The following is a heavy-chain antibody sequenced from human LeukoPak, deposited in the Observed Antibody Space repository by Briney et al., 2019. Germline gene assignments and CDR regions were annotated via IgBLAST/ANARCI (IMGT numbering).Heavy chain of an antibody. J-gene: IGHJ4*02. D-gene: IGHD6-13*01. Sequence: PGRSLRLSRAASGFTFEDYAMHWVRQAPGKGLEWVSDISWNSGSIAYADSVKGRFTISRDNAKTSLYLQMNSLSADDTALYYCAKDNSLDYWGQGTLVTVSS. CDR2: ISWNSGSI. CDR3: AKDNSLDY. V-gene: IGHV3-9*01. CDR1: GFTFEDYA.